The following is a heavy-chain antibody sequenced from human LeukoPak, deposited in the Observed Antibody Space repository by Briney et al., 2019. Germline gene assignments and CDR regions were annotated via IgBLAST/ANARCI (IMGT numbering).Heavy chain of an antibody. V-gene: IGHV4-39*07. CDR1: GGSISSNSYY. J-gene: IGHJ3*02. CDR2: IYYSGRT. D-gene: IGHD3-22*01. Sequence: SETLSLTCAVSGGSISSNSYYWGWIRQPPGKGLEWIGSIYYSGRTYYNPSLKSRVTISVDTSKNEFSLKLSSVTAADTAVYYCARDYVSSGYYYVSGAFDIWGQGTMVTVSS. CDR3: ARDYVSSGYYYVSGAFDI.